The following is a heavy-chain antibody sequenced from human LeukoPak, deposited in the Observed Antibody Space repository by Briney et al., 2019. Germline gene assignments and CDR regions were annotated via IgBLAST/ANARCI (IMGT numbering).Heavy chain of an antibody. J-gene: IGHJ6*02. D-gene: IGHD3-22*01. CDR2: MNPNSGNT. Sequence: ASVKVSCKASGYTFTSYDINWVRQATGQGLEWMGWMNPNSGNTGYAQKFQGRVTMTRNTSISTAYMEPSSLRSEDTAVYYCARGREYYDSSGYYYYYYGMDVWGQGTTVTVSS. CDR3: ARGREYYDSSGYYYYYYGMDV. CDR1: GYTFTSYD. V-gene: IGHV1-8*01.